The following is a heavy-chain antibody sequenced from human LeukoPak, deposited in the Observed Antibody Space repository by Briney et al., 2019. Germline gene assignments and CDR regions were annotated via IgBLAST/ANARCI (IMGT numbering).Heavy chain of an antibody. Sequence: GGSLRLSCAISGISLSNYGMSWVRQAPGKGLEWVAGLSDSGGRTNYADSVKGRFTISRDNSKNTLYLQMNSLRAEDTAIYYCGKKFGLPTTTERSLQYWGQGTLVTVSS. CDR3: GKKFGLPTTTERSLQY. CDR2: LSDSGGRT. V-gene: IGHV3-23*01. D-gene: IGHD1-1*01. J-gene: IGHJ4*02. CDR1: GISLSNYG.